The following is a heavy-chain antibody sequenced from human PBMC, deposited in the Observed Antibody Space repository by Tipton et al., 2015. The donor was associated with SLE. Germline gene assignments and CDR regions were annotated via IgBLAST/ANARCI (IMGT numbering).Heavy chain of an antibody. J-gene: IGHJ4*02. V-gene: IGHV4-61*09. CDR1: GGSISSGGYY. CDR3: ARPTIFGEGYYFDY. Sequence: TLSLTCTVSGGSISSGGYYWSWIRQPAGKGLEWIGHIYTSGSTNYNPSLKSRVTISVDTSKNQFSLKLSSVTAAGTAVYYCARPTIFGEGYYFDYWGQGTLVTVSS. D-gene: IGHD3-3*01. CDR2: IYTSGST.